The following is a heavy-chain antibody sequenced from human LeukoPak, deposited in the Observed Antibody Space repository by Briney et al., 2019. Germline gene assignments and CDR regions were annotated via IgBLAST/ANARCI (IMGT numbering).Heavy chain of an antibody. CDR1: GFTFSSYA. CDR3: AKEDSSSWFGNWFDP. Sequence: GGSLRLSCAGSGFTFSSYAMSGVRQAPGKGRDWVSAISVSGRIYYTDSVKGRFSICRDNSKNTLYLQMKSLRTEDTALYYCAKEDSSSWFGNWFDPWGQGTLVTVSS. CDR2: ISVSGRI. J-gene: IGHJ5*02. V-gene: IGHV3-23*01. D-gene: IGHD6-13*01.